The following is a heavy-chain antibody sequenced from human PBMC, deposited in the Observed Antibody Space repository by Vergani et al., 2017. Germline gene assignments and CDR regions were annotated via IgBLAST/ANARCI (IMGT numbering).Heavy chain of an antibody. CDR3: ARVTYYYDSSAYYSRFDY. J-gene: IGHJ4*02. V-gene: IGHV4-4*02. Sequence: QVQLQESGPGLVKPSGTLSLTCAVSGGPISSSNWWSWVRQPPGKGLEWIGEIYHSGSTNYNPSLKSRVTISVDKAKNQFSLRLRSVTAADTAVYYCARVTYYYDSSAYYSRFDYWGQGTLITVSS. CDR1: GGPISSSNW. CDR2: IYHSGST. D-gene: IGHD3-22*01.